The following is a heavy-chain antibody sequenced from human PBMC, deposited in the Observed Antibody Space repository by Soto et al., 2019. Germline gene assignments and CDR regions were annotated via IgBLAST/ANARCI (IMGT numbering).Heavy chain of an antibody. CDR3: ARMGDVPYYYYGMDV. Sequence: ASVKVSCKASGYTFTSYGMSWVRQAPGQGLEWMGWINGYNGNTNHAQKLQGRVTMSTDTSTSTAYMELRSLRSDDSAVYYCARMGDVPYYYYGMDVWGQGTTVTVSS. CDR2: INGYNGNT. J-gene: IGHJ6*02. CDR1: GYTFTSYG. V-gene: IGHV1-18*01. D-gene: IGHD3-16*01.